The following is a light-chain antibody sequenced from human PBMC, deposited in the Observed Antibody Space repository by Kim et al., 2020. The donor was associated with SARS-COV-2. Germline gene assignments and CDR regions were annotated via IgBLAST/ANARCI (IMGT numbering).Light chain of an antibody. CDR3: QQYGSSPLYS. CDR1: QSISSAF. Sequence: EIVLTQSPGTLSLSPGERATLSCRASQSISSAFLAWYQQKPGQPPRVLIYGASNRATGIPDRFGGSGSGTDFTLTISRLEPEDFAVYYCQQYGSSPLYSFGQGTKLEI. CDR2: GAS. J-gene: IGKJ2*03. V-gene: IGKV3-20*01.